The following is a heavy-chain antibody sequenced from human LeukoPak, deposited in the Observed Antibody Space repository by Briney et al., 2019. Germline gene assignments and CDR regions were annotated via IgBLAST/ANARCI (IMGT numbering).Heavy chain of an antibody. CDR3: AREGAIAVAGQPFDY. D-gene: IGHD6-19*01. CDR1: GYTFTSYG. J-gene: IGHJ4*02. Sequence: ASVKVSCKASGYTFTSYGISWVRQAPGQGLEWMGWISAYNGNTNYAQKLQGRVTMTTDTSTSTAYMELRSLRSDDTAVYYCAREGAIAVAGQPFDYWGQGTLVTVS. V-gene: IGHV1-18*01. CDR2: ISAYNGNT.